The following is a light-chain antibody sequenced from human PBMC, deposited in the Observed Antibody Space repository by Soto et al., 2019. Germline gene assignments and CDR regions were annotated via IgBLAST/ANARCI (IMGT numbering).Light chain of an antibody. J-gene: IGKJ4*01. V-gene: IGKV1-13*02. CDR1: QGISSA. CDR2: DVS. CDR3: QQFNTYPALT. Sequence: AIPLTQSPSSLSASVGDRVTITCRASQGISSALAWYQQKPGKSPNLLIYDVSSLESGVPSRFSGSGSGTDFTITISSRQPEDFATYYCQQFNTYPALTFGGGTKVEIK.